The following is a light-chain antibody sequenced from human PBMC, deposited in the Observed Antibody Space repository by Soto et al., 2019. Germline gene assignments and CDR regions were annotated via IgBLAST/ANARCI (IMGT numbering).Light chain of an antibody. Sequence: DIVLTQSPGTLSLSPGERATLSCKTSQSSGSNFLAWYQHKPGQAPRLLIYASSNRATGIPDRFTGSASGTDFTLTISSLQSEDFALYYCQQYNDWPLTFGQGTKVDIK. V-gene: IGKV3-20*01. J-gene: IGKJ1*01. CDR1: QSSGSNF. CDR3: QQYNDWPLT. CDR2: ASS.